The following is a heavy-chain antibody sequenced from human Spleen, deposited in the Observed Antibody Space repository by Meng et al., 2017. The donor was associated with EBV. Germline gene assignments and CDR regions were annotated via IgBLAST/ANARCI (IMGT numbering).Heavy chain of an antibody. CDR3: ARGKASAAGNDY. CDR1: GGSFSGYY. D-gene: IGHD6-13*01. V-gene: IGHV4-34*01. Sequence: QGALEQWGAGLLNVSETLSLTCAVDGGSFSGYYWSWIRQPPGKGLEWIGEINLSGSTNYNPSLKSRITISVDTSNNQFSLKLSSVTAADTAVYYCARGKASAAGNDYWGQGTLVTVSS. J-gene: IGHJ4*02. CDR2: INLSGST.